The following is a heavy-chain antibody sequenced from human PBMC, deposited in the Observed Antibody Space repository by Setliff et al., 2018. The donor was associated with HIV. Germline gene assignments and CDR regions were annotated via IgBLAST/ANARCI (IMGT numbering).Heavy chain of an antibody. CDR3: AREGLWFGDRGYYMDV. CDR2: IGTYNGDT. J-gene: IGHJ6*03. CDR1: GYTFTSSG. D-gene: IGHD3-10*01. V-gene: IGHV1-18*01. Sequence: GASVKVSCKASGYTFTSSGITWVRQAPGQGLEWMGWIGTYNGDTNYAQKFQGRVTMTTDTSTGTAYMELRSLISDDTAVYYCAREGLWFGDRGYYMDVWGTGTAVTVSS.